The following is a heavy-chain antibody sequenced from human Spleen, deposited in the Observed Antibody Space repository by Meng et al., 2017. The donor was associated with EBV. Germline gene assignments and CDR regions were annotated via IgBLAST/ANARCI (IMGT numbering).Heavy chain of an antibody. CDR1: GGSMRNKNYN. D-gene: IGHD3-3*01. Sequence: QGQRQGTGPGRARPSGTLSLTCAFSGGSMRNKNYNWGWIRQSPGKGLEWIGCISYSGSTLYNPSLKSPVSISIDTSKNHFSLRLSSVTAADTAVYYCARLPSQFLYRVENWFDPWGQGNLVTVSS. CDR2: ISYSGST. J-gene: IGHJ5*02. CDR3: ARLPSQFLYRVENWFDP. V-gene: IGHV4-39*01.